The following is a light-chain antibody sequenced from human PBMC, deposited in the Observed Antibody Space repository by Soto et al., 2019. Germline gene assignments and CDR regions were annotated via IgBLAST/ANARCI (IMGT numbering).Light chain of an antibody. V-gene: IGKV3-11*01. CDR1: QSRIKS. CDR2: DAY. CDR3: QQFNNWPHT. Sequence: ELVLTHSPATLSLSPAAKATLSCRASQSRIKSLAWYQQKPGQAPRLLIDDAYKRAASIPGRFSGSGSGTEYTLIISNLQAEDFAVYYCQQFNNWPHTFGQGTRLEI. J-gene: IGKJ5*01.